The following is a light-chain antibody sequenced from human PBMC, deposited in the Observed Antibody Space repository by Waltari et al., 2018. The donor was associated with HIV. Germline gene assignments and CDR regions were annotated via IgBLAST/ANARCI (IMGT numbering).Light chain of an antibody. Sequence: EIVLTQSPVTLSLSPGQRATLSCRASQSIASQLAWYQQKPGQSPRLLVYDTSNRATGIPARFSGSGSGTDFTLAFSSLEPEDFAVYYCQQRYNWPLTFGGGTKVEIK. CDR1: QSIASQ. V-gene: IGKV3-11*01. CDR2: DTS. J-gene: IGKJ4*01. CDR3: QQRYNWPLT.